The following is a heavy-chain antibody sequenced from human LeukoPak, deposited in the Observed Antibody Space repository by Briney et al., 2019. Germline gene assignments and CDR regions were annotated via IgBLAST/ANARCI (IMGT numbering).Heavy chain of an antibody. D-gene: IGHD3-10*01. Sequence: GASVKVSCKASGYTFTSYDINWVRQATGQGLEWMGWMNPNSGNTGYAQKFQGRVTMTRNTSISTAYMELRSLRSDDTAVYYCARVPLIWFGELCYFDYWGQGTLVTVSS. CDR3: ARVPLIWFGELCYFDY. CDR2: MNPNSGNT. V-gene: IGHV1-8*01. CDR1: GYTFTSYD. J-gene: IGHJ4*02.